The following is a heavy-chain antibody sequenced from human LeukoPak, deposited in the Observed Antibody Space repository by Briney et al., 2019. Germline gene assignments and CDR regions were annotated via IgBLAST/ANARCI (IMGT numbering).Heavy chain of an antibody. CDR3: ARVREEWELLGPFDY. J-gene: IGHJ4*02. V-gene: IGHV3-30-3*01. Sequence: PGGSLRLSCAASGFTFSNYAMHWLRQAPGKGLEWVAVISHDGSHKYYADSVRGRFTIYRDNSKYTLYLQMNSLRAEDTAVYYCARVREEWELLGPFDYWGQGTLVTVSS. CDR2: ISHDGSHK. CDR1: GFTFSNYA. D-gene: IGHD1-26*01.